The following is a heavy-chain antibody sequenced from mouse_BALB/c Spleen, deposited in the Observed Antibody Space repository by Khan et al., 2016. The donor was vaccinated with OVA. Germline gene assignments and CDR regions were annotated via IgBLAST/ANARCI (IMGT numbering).Heavy chain of an antibody. D-gene: IGHD1-1*01. Sequence: EVQLVESGPGLVKPSPSLSLTCTVTGYSFTSYSARNLIWRFPGNQLEWMDFIRYSGNTNYNHSLKNRSTFTADTSKNQFFLQLNSVTTEDTATDYGDRIYEGDFDYWGQGTMLTVSS. CDR2: IRYSGNT. CDR1: GYSFTSYSA. CDR3: DRIYEGDFDY. J-gene: IGHJ2*01. V-gene: IGHV3-2*02.